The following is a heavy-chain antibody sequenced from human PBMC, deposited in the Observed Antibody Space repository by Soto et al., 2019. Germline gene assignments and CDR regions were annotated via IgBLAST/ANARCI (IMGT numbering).Heavy chain of an antibody. CDR2: ISGSGGST. D-gene: IGHD6-19*01. V-gene: IGHV3-23*01. CDR1: GFTFSSYA. Sequence: EVQLLESGGGLVQPGGSMRLSCAASGFTFSSYAMSWVRQAPGKGLEWVSAISGSGGSTYYADSVKGRFTISRDNSKNTLYLQMNSLRAEDTAVYYCAKDWRQWLATGGYFRHWGQVTLVTVSS. J-gene: IGHJ1*01. CDR3: AKDWRQWLATGGYFRH.